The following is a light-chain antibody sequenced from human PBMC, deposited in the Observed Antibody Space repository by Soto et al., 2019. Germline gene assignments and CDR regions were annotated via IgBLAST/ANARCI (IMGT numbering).Light chain of an antibody. CDR3: QQYATSPLT. V-gene: IGKV3-20*01. Sequence: EIVLTQSPGTLSLSPGERASLSCRASQSVANNYLAWYQQKPGQALRLLISGASSRATGIPDRFSGRGSGTDFTLTISRLEAEDFAVYFCQQYATSPLTFGGGTKVEIK. CDR2: GAS. J-gene: IGKJ4*01. CDR1: QSVANNY.